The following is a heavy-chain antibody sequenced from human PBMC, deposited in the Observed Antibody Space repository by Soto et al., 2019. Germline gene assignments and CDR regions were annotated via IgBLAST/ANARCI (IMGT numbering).Heavy chain of an antibody. Sequence: GSLKNSCTGSGYSFTSYWISWVRQMPGKGLEWMGRIDPSDSYTNYSPSFQGHVTISADKSISTAYLQWSSLKASDTAMYYCASSTNAGNYGMDVWGQGTTVTVSS. CDR2: IDPSDSYT. V-gene: IGHV5-10-1*01. CDR3: ASSTNAGNYGMDV. J-gene: IGHJ6*02. CDR1: GYSFTSYW. D-gene: IGHD2-8*01.